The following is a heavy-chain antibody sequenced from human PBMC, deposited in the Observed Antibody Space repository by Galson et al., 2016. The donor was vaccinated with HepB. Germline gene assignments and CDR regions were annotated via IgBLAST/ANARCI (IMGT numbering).Heavy chain of an antibody. CDR1: GGTFSSYA. CDR3: ARSPRGGYLGGLRYYYYYMDD. D-gene: IGHD2-15*01. Sequence: SVKVSCKASGGTFSSYAISWVRQAPRQGLEWMGGIVPIFGTANYAQGFQGRVTITADESASTAYMELGSLRSEDTAVYYCARSPRGGYLGGLRYYYYYMDDWGQRGHVHRLL. V-gene: IGHV1-69*13. J-gene: IGHJ6*03. CDR2: IVPIFGTA.